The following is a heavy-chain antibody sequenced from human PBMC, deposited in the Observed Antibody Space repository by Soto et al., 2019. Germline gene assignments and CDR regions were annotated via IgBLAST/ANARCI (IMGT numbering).Heavy chain of an antibody. CDR1: GFTFGDYA. J-gene: IGHJ4*02. Sequence: GGSLRLSCTASGFTFGDYAMNWFRQAPGKGLEWVGFIRSKAYGGTTEYAAPVKGRFTISRDDSKSIAYLQMNSLKTEDTAVYYCAKVRADYYDGSGPNYWGQGTLVTVSS. V-gene: IGHV3-49*03. D-gene: IGHD3-22*01. CDR2: IRSKAYGGTT. CDR3: AKVRADYYDGSGPNY.